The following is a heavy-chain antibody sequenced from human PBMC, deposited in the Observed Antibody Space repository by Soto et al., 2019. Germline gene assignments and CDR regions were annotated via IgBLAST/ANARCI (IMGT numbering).Heavy chain of an antibody. Sequence: SETLSLTCAVYGGSFSAYYWSWIRQPPGKGLEWIGEINHSGTTYYNPSLKSRVTISVDTSKNQFSLKLSSVSAADTALYYCARCSLVVVPAPGFDPWGRGTLVTVSS. CDR3: ARCSLVVVPAPGFDP. CDR2: INHSGTT. J-gene: IGHJ5*02. V-gene: IGHV4-34*09. CDR1: GGSFSAYY. D-gene: IGHD2-2*01.